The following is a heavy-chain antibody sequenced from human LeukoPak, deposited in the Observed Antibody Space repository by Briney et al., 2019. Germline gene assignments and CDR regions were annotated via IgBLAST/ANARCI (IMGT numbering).Heavy chain of an antibody. V-gene: IGHV3-15*01. CDR3: TTEGPRYYDFWSGYYTWFDP. CDR1: GFTFSNAW. D-gene: IGHD3-3*01. CDR2: IKSKTDGGTT. Sequence: GGSLRLSCAASGFTFSNAWMSWVRQAPGKGLEWVGRIKSKTDGGTTDYAAPVKGRFTISRDDSKNTLYLQMNSLKTEDTAVYYCTTEGPRYYDFWSGYYTWFDPWGQGTLVTVSS. J-gene: IGHJ5*02.